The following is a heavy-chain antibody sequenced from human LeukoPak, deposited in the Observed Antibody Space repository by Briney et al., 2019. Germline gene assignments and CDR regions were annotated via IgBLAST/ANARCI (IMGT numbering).Heavy chain of an antibody. CDR1: GYSFTSYW. V-gene: IGHV5-51*01. Sequence: GESLKISCKGSGYSFTSYWIGWVRQMPGKGLEWMGIIYPGDSDTRYSPSFQGQVTISADKSISTAYLQWSSLKASDTAMYYCARHLYSPSKDHYYYYYMDVWGKGTTVTVSS. CDR2: IYPGDSDT. D-gene: IGHD4-11*01. CDR3: ARHLYSPSKDHYYYYYMDV. J-gene: IGHJ6*03.